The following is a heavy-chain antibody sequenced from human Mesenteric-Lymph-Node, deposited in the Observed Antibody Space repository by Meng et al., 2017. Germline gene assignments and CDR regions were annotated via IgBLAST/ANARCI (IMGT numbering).Heavy chain of an antibody. CDR3: TTSSPPYYDILTGYYPFDY. CDR1: GFTFSNAW. D-gene: IGHD3-9*01. Sequence: GGSLRLSCAASGFTFSNAWMSWVRQAPGKGLEWVGRIKSKTDGGTTDYAAPVKGRFTISRDDSKNTLYLQMNSLKTEDTAVYYCTTSSPPYYDILTGYYPFDYWGQGTLVTVSS. J-gene: IGHJ4*02. V-gene: IGHV3-15*01. CDR2: IKSKTDGGTT.